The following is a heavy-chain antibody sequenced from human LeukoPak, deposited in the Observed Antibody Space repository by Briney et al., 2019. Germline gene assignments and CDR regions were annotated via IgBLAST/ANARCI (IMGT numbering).Heavy chain of an antibody. CDR3: AKDPAPYDILTGYYNPFDY. J-gene: IGHJ4*02. V-gene: IGHV3-30*02. CDR1: GFTFSSYG. Sequence: PGGSLRLSCAASGFTFSSYGMHWVRQAPGKGLEWVAFIRYDGSNKYYADSVKGRFTISRDNSKNTLYLQMNSLRAEDTAVYYCAKDPAPYDILTGYYNPFDYWGQGTLVTVSS. CDR2: IRYDGSNK. D-gene: IGHD3-9*01.